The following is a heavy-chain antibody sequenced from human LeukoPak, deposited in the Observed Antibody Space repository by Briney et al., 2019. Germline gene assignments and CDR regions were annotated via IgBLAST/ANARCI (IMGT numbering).Heavy chain of an antibody. V-gene: IGHV3-30*03. J-gene: IGHJ4*02. CDR2: ISYDGSNK. Sequence: GGSLRLSCAASGFTFSSYGMHWVRQAPGKGLEWVAVISYDGSNKYYADSVKGRFTISRDNSKNTLYLQMNSLRAEDTAVYYCARAPFPSVTQGSWLDYWGQGTLVTVSS. CDR1: GFTFSSYG. CDR3: ARAPFPSVTQGSWLDY. D-gene: IGHD4-23*01.